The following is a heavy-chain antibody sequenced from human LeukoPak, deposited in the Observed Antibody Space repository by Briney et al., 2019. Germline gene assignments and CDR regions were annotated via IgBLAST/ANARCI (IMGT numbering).Heavy chain of an antibody. D-gene: IGHD5-12*01. CDR1: GFTFSSNS. CDR3: ANGRGATIVDY. J-gene: IGHJ4*02. CDR2: ISGSGTYI. V-gene: IGHV3-21*01. Sequence: PGGSLRLSCAASGFTFSSNSMNWVRQAPGKGLEWVSSISGSGTYIYYADSVKGRFTISRDNAKNSVYLQMNSLRAEDTAVYYCANGRGATIVDYWGQGTLVTVSS.